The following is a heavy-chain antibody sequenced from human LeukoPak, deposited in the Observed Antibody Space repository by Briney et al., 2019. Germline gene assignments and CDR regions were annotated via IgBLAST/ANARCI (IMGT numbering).Heavy chain of an antibody. CDR3: ASTYYYDRSGYLNVPPVDY. D-gene: IGHD3-22*01. CDR1: GFTVSSNY. Sequence: PGGSLRLSCAASGFTVSSNYMSWVRQAPGKGLEWVSVIYSGGSTYYADSVKGRFTISRDNSKNTLYLQMNSLRAEDTAVYYCASTYYYDRSGYLNVPPVDYWGQGTLVTVSS. J-gene: IGHJ4*02. V-gene: IGHV3-53*01. CDR2: IYSGGST.